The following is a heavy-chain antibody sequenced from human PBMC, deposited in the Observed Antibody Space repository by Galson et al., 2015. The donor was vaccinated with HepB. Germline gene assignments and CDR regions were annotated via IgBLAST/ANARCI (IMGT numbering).Heavy chain of an antibody. J-gene: IGHJ4*02. CDR3: AREGGWGHDCSGGSCYPDY. D-gene: IGHD2-15*01. CDR1: GFTFSSYS. V-gene: IGHV3-21*01. Sequence: SLRLSCAASGFTFSSYSMNWVRQAPGKGLEWVSSISSSSSYIYYADSVKGRFTISRDNAKNSLYLQMNSLRAEDTAVYYCAREGGWGHDCSGGSCYPDYWGQGTLVTVSS. CDR2: ISSSSSYI.